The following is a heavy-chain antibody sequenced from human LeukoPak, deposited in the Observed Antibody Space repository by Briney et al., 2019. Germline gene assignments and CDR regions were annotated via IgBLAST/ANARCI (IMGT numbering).Heavy chain of an antibody. CDR1: GGSFSGYY. V-gene: IGHV4-59*01. D-gene: IGHD3-16*02. CDR2: IYYSGST. Sequence: SETLSLTCAVYGGSFSGYYWSWIRQPPGKGLEWIGYIYYSGSTNYNPSLKSRVTISVDTSKNQFSLKLSSVTAADTAVYYCARGPQYDYVWGSYRVGFDYWGQGTLVTVSS. J-gene: IGHJ4*02. CDR3: ARGPQYDYVWGSYRVGFDY.